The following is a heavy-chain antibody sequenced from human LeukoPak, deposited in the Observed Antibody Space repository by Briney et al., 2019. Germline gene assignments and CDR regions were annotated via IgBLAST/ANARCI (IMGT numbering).Heavy chain of an antibody. Sequence: GRSLRLSCAASGFTFSSYGMHWVRQAPGKGLEWVADISYNGSNKYYADSVKGRFTISRDNSKDKLYLKMISLRAEDMAVYYCAKEQSGYRYDDYGMDVWGQGTTVTVSS. V-gene: IGHV3-30*18. CDR2: ISYNGSNK. CDR1: GFTFSSYG. CDR3: AKEQSGYRYDDYGMDV. D-gene: IGHD3-3*01. J-gene: IGHJ6*02.